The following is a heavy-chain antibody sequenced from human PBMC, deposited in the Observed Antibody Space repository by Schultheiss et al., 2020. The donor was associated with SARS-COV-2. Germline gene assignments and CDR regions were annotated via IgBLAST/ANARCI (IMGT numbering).Heavy chain of an antibody. CDR2: INHSGST. V-gene: IGHV4-34*01. D-gene: IGHD3-10*01. CDR3: ARSCYGSTRWVNMDY. CDR1: GGSISSYY. Sequence: SQTLSLTCTVSGGSISSYYWSWIRQPPGKGLEWIGEINHSGSTNYNPSLKSRVTISVDTSKNQFSLKLSSVTAADTAVYYCARSCYGSTRWVNMDYWGQGTLVTVSS. J-gene: IGHJ4*02.